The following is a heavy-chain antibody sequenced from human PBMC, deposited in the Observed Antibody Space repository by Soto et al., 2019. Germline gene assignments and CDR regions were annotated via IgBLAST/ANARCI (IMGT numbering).Heavy chain of an antibody. Sequence: GGSLRLSCAASGFTVSSNYMSWVRQAPGKGLEWVSVIYSGGSTYYADSVKGRFTISRDNSKNTLYLQMNSLRAEDTAVYYCARGLTTRDYYYYGMDVWGQGTTVTVSS. CDR1: GFTVSSNY. CDR3: ARGLTTRDYYYYGMDV. J-gene: IGHJ6*02. V-gene: IGHV3-53*01. D-gene: IGHD4-4*01. CDR2: IYSGGST.